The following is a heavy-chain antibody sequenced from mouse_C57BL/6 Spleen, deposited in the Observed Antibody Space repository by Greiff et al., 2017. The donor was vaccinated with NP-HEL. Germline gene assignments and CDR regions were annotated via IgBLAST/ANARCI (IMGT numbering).Heavy chain of an antibody. D-gene: IGHD2-2*01. CDR3: SRSDGYDGGMDD. Sequence: EVQLKQSGAELVKPGASVKLSCTASGFNIKDYYMHWVKQRTEQGLEWIGRIDPEVGETKYAPKFQGQATITADTASNTAYLQCSSLTSEDTAVYYCSRSDGYDGGMDDWGPGTTVTVSS. CDR1: GFNIKDYY. CDR2: IDPEVGET. V-gene: IGHV14-2*01. J-gene: IGHJ4*01.